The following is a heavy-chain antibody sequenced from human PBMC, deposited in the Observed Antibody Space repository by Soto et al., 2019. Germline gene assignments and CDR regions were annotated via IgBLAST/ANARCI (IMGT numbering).Heavy chain of an antibody. CDR2: IFYSGNT. CDR1: GNSISTGAYY. J-gene: IGHJ4*02. D-gene: IGHD3-10*01. CDR3: AREGRSAAPQAGFDL. V-gene: IGHV4-31*03. Sequence: SETLSLTCTVCGNSISTGAYYWSWLRQHPVKGLEWIGHIFYSGNTHYSPSLESRVTISVDTSKNQFSIKLTSVTVADTAVYYCAREGRSAAPQAGFDLWGQGTLVTVSS.